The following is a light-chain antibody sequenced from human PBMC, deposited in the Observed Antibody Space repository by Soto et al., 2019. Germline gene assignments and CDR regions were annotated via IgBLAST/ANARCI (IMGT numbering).Light chain of an antibody. V-gene: IGLV1-47*01. CDR3: AAWDDSLSGYV. Sequence: QPVLTQPPSASGTPGQRVTISCSGSSFNIGTNLVYWYQQLPGTAPKVLIYRNNQRPSGVPDRFSGAKSGTSASLAISGLRSEDEADYYCAAWDDSLSGYVFGTGTKLTV. CDR1: SFNIGTNL. J-gene: IGLJ1*01. CDR2: RNN.